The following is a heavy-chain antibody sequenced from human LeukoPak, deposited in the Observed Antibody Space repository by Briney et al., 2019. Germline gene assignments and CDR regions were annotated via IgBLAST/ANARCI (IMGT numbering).Heavy chain of an antibody. J-gene: IGHJ4*02. V-gene: IGHV1-18*01. Sequence: ASVKVSCKASGGTFSSYAISWVRQAPGQGPEWIGWITVYNGNTIYAQKLQGRVTMTTDTSTSTAYMELRSLRSDDTAVYYCARGASTYYDSSDYFDYWGQGTLVTVSS. D-gene: IGHD3-22*01. CDR1: GGTFSSYA. CDR3: ARGASTYYDSSDYFDY. CDR2: ITVYNGNT.